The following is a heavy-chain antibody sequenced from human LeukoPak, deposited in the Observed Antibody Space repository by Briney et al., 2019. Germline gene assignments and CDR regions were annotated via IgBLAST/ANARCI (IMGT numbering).Heavy chain of an antibody. J-gene: IGHJ6*04. CDR1: GFTFSSYE. CDR2: VSSSGSTI. CDR3: ARDLSGLYYYYGMDV. Sequence: PGGSLRLSCAASGFTFSSYEMNWVRQAPGRGLEWFSYVSSSGSTIYYADSVKGRFTIARDNARNSLYLQRNSLRAEDTAVYYCARDLSGLYYYYGMDVWGKGTTVTVSS. V-gene: IGHV3-48*03.